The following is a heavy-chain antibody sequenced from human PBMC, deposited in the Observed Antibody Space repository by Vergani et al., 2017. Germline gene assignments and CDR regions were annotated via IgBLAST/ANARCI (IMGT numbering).Heavy chain of an antibody. Sequence: QVQLVESGGGVVQPGKSLRLSCAASGFTFRNHGMHWVRQAPGKGPEWVAVIWFDGDNKYYADSVKGRFTISRDNSKSTLYLQMNSLRTEDTAVYYCATKSCGTPGCQIGYFREWGQGTLVTVSS. CDR1: GFTFRNHG. V-gene: IGHV3-33*01. D-gene: IGHD1-1*01. CDR2: IWFDGDNK. CDR3: ATKSCGTPGCQIGYFRE. J-gene: IGHJ1*01.